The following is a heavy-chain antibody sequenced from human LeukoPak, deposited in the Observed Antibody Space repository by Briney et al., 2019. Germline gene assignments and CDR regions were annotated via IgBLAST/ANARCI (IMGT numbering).Heavy chain of an antibody. J-gene: IGHJ4*02. CDR2: INSDGSST. CDR3: ARGYSGSYRVDY. D-gene: IGHD1-26*01. CDR1: GFTFSSYW. V-gene: IGHV3-74*01. Sequence: GGSLRLSCAASGFTFSSYWMHWVRQAPGKGLVWVSRINSDGSSTSYADSVKGRFTISGDNAKSTLYLQMNSLRAEDTAVYFCARGYSGSYRVDYWGQGTLVTVSS.